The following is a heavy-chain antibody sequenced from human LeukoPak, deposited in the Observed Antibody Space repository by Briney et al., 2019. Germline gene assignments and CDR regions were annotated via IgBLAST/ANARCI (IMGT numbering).Heavy chain of an antibody. CDR2: INTNTGNP. CDR3: ARSHCSSTSCYYYYYYGMDV. V-gene: IGHV7-4-1*02. Sequence: GSVKVSCKASGYTFTNYAMNWVRQAPGQGLEWMGWINTNTGNPTYAQGFTGRFVFSLDTSVSTAYLQISSLKAEDTAVYYCARSHCSSTSCYYYYYYGMDVWGQGTTVTVSS. D-gene: IGHD2-2*01. J-gene: IGHJ6*02. CDR1: GYTFTNYA.